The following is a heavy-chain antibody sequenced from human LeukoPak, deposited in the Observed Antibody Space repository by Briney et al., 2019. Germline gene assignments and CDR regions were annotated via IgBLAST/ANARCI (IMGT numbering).Heavy chain of an antibody. J-gene: IGHJ4*02. CDR2: IYYSGST. V-gene: IGHV4-39*01. D-gene: IGHD2-21*01. CDR3: ARQGPRGYIVVVIEN. CDR1: GGSISSSSYY. Sequence: PSETLSLTCTVSGGSISSSSYYWGWIRQPPGKGLEWIGSIYYSGSTYYNPSLKSRVTISVDTSKNQFSLKLSSVTAADTAVYYCARQGPRGYIVVVIENWGQGTLVTVST.